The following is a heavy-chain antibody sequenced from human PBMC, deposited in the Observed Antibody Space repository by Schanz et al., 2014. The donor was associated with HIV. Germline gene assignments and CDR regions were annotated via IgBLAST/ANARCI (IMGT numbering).Heavy chain of an antibody. CDR1: GFTFSTYS. J-gene: IGHJ6*02. Sequence: EVQLVESGGGLVKPGGSLRLSCAGSGFTFSTYSMNWVRQAPGKGLEWVSGISWNSGSIGYADSVRGRFTISRDNAKNSLYLQMNSLRAEDTALYYCAKDRITGTAPPNYGMDVWGQGTTVTVSS. CDR3: AKDRITGTAPPNYGMDV. D-gene: IGHD1-20*01. V-gene: IGHV3-9*01. CDR2: ISWNSGSI.